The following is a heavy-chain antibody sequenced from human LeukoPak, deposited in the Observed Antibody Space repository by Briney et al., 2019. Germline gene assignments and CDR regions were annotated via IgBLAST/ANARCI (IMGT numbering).Heavy chain of an antibody. Sequence: PGGSLRLSCAASGFTFSSYSMHWVRQAPGKGLEWVAFIRYDGSNKYYADSVKGRFTFSRDNSKNTLYLQMNSLRAEDTAVYYCAKPRSLNIAGGAVDYWGQGTLVTVSS. CDR2: IRYDGSNK. J-gene: IGHJ4*02. V-gene: IGHV3-30*02. D-gene: IGHD1-26*01. CDR1: GFTFSSYS. CDR3: AKPRSLNIAGGAVDY.